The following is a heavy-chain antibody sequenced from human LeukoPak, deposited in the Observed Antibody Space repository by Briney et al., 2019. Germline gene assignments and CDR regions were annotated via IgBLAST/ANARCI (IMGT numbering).Heavy chain of an antibody. CDR3: ARDPTYYYDSSGYYLGY. CDR2: IWYDGSNK. D-gene: IGHD3-22*01. V-gene: IGHV3-33*01. J-gene: IGHJ4*02. CDR1: GFTFSSYG. Sequence: PGRSLRLSCAASGFTFSSYGMHWVRQAPGKGLEWVAVIWYDGSNKYYADSVKGRFTISRDNSKNTLYLQMNSLRAEDTAVYYCARDPTYYYDSSGYYLGYWGQGTLVTVSS.